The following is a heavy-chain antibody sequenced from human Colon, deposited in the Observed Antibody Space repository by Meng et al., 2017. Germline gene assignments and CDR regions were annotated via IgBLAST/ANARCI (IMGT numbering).Heavy chain of an antibody. V-gene: IGHV3-30*01. J-gene: IGHJ4*02. Sequence: GESLMLSCAASGFTFSNYAMHWVRQAPGKGLEWVAVISYDGGTKIYAASVKGRFTISRDDSKSTLYLQMNNLSAEDTAVYYCARDMVRGVPDYFDYWGQGTLVTVSS. CDR2: ISYDGGTK. CDR1: GFTFSNYA. CDR3: ARDMVRGVPDYFDY. D-gene: IGHD3-10*01.